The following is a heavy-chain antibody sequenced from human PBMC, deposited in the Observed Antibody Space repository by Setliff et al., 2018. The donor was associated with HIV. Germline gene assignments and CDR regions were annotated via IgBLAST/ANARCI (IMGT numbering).Heavy chain of an antibody. Sequence: PGGSMRLSCAASGFTFGSYAMHWVRQAPGKGLERVAVISYDGSNKYYADSVKGRSTISRDNSKNTLYLQMNSLRAEATAVYYCARVGATAMVLEGFAFDIWGQGTRVTVSS. J-gene: IGHJ3*02. CDR1: GFTFGSYA. D-gene: IGHD5-18*01. CDR2: ISYDGSNK. CDR3: ARVGATAMVLEGFAFDI. V-gene: IGHV3-30*04.